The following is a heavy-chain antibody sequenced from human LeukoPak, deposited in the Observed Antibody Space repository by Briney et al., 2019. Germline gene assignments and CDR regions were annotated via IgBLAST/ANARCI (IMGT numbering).Heavy chain of an antibody. Sequence: GGSLRLSCAASGFTFSSYSMNWVRQAPGKGLEWVSYISSSSTIYYADSVKGRFTISRDNAKNSLYLQMNSLRDEDTAVYYCARDSWGARPTWGQGTLVTVSS. CDR2: ISSSSTI. D-gene: IGHD1-26*01. CDR3: ARDSWGARPT. CDR1: GFTFSSYS. J-gene: IGHJ4*02. V-gene: IGHV3-48*02.